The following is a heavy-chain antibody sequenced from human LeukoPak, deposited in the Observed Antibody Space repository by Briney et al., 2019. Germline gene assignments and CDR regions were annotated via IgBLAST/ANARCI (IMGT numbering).Heavy chain of an antibody. CDR2: ISAYNGNT. J-gene: IGHJ5*02. V-gene: IGHV1-18*01. CDR1: GYTFTSYG. Sequence: ASVKVSCKASGYTFTSYGISWVRRAPGQGLEWMGWISAYNGNTNYAQKLQGRVTMTTDTSTSTAYMELRSLRSDDTAVYYCARDFFPPVHGGSYVYNWFDPWGQGTLVTVSS. CDR3: ARDFFPPVHGGSYVYNWFDP. D-gene: IGHD1-26*01.